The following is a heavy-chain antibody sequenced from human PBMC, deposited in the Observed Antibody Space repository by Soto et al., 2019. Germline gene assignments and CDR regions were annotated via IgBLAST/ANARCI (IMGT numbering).Heavy chain of an antibody. D-gene: IGHD1-26*01. CDR1: GYTFTNYG. V-gene: IGHV1-18*04. CDR2: ISAYNGNT. CDR3: WRDIVGAIPGDY. J-gene: IGHJ4*02. Sequence: ASVKVSCKTSGYTFTNYGIRWVRQAPGQGLEWMGWISAYNGNTNYAQKFQGRVTMTTETSTSIAYPELRRLRSDDTAMHCGWRDIVGAIPGDYWGQGTLGTVSS.